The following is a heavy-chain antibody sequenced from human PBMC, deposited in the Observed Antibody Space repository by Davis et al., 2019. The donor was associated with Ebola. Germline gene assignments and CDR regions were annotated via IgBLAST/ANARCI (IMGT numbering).Heavy chain of an antibody. Sequence: GESLKISCAASGFTFSNYGMHWVRQAPGKALEWVAIIWYEGVTKFYADSVKGRFSISRYISNKTVYLQMNSLSPDDTAVYYCARGPHYSSGWPSSGMDVWGKGTTVTVSS. CDR3: ARGPHYSSGWPSSGMDV. V-gene: IGHV3-33*01. J-gene: IGHJ6*04. CDR2: IWYEGVTK. CDR1: GFTFSNYG. D-gene: IGHD6-19*01.